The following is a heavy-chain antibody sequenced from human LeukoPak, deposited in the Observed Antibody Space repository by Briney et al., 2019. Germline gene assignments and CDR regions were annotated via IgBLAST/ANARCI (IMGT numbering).Heavy chain of an antibody. D-gene: IGHD3-22*01. V-gene: IGHV3-48*01. Sequence: GGSLRLSCAASGFTFSSYAMSWVRQAPGKGLEWVSYISSSSSTIYYADSVKGRFTISRDNAKNSLYLQMNSLRAEDTAVYYCARTSRRYYDSSGSVGGYWGQGTLVTVSS. CDR2: ISSSSSTI. J-gene: IGHJ4*02. CDR3: ARTSRRYYDSSGSVGGY. CDR1: GFTFSSYA.